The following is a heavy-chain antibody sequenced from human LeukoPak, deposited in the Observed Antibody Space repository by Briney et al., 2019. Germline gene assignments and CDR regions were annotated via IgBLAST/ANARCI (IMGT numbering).Heavy chain of an antibody. Sequence: GGSLRLSCAPSGSTPSSNEMSWVRHAQGKGLEWDSSIRGGSTYYADSRKVRFPISRDNSKNTLHLQMNSLRAEDTAVFAGKDDCSSTSCAGHYSYYYYYMDVWGKGTTVTVSS. D-gene: IGHD2-2*01. J-gene: IGHJ6*03. CDR1: GSTPSSNE. CDR3: KDDCSSTSCAGHYSYYYYYMDV. V-gene: IGHV3-38-3*01. CDR2: IRGGST.